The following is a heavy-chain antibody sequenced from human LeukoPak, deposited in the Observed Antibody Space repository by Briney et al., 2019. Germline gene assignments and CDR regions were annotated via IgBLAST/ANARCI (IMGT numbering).Heavy chain of an antibody. V-gene: IGHV4-39*01. CDR3: ARRLYCSSTSCYYFYYYGMDV. CDR2: IYYSGST. CDR1: GGSISSSSYY. Sequence: PSETLSLTCTVSGGSISSSSYYWGWIRQPPGKGLEWIGGIYYSGSTYYNPSLRSRVTISVDTSKNQFSLKLSSVTAADTAVYYCARRLYCSSTSCYYFYYYGMDVWGQGTTVTVSS. J-gene: IGHJ6*02. D-gene: IGHD2-2*01.